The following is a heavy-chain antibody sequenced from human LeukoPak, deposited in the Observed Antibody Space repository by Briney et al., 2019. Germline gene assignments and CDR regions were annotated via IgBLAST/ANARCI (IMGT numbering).Heavy chain of an antibody. D-gene: IGHD1-1*01. CDR1: GGSINSSSDY. V-gene: IGHV4-39*07. CDR3: ARDAGHQLSRRNDYAMDV. Sequence: SETLSLTCTVSGGSINSSSDYWGWVRQPPGKGLEWIGSMYCRGSTYYNPSLKSRVTISVDTSKNQFSLKLSSVTAADTAVYYCARDAGHQLSRRNDYAMDVWGQGTTVTVSS. CDR2: MYCRGST. J-gene: IGHJ6*02.